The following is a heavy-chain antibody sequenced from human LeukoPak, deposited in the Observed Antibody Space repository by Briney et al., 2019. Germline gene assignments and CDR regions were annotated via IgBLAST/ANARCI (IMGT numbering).Heavy chain of an antibody. CDR1: GYTFTGYY. D-gene: IGHD3-22*01. CDR3: ARVPFRISYYYDSSGYYPSDY. Sequence: GASVRVSCKASGYTFTGYYMHWVRQAPGQGLEWMGRINPNSGGTNYAQKFQGRVTMTRDTSISTAYMELSRLRSDDTAVYYCARVPFRISYYYDSSGYYPSDYWGQGTLVTVSS. J-gene: IGHJ4*02. CDR2: INPNSGGT. V-gene: IGHV1-2*06.